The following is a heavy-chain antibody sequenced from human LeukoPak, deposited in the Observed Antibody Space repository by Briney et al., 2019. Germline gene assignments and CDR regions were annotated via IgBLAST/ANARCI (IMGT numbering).Heavy chain of an antibody. Sequence: SVKVSCKASGYTFTSYGISWVRQAPGQGLEWMGGSVPIFGTANYAQKFQGRVTITADESTSTAYMELSSLRSEDTAVYYCARDYGGGYYDSSGYIWGQGTLVTVSS. CDR1: GYTFTSYG. V-gene: IGHV1-69*13. J-gene: IGHJ4*02. CDR2: SVPIFGTA. CDR3: ARDYGGGYYDSSGYI. D-gene: IGHD3-22*01.